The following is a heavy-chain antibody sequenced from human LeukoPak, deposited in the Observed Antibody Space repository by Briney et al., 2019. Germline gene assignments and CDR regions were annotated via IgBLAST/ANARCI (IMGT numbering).Heavy chain of an antibody. D-gene: IGHD6-19*01. CDR3: ARGWQWLVVGVYYFDY. J-gene: IGHJ4*02. V-gene: IGHV4-39*07. CDR1: GGSISNSNYY. Sequence: SETLSLTCTVSGGSISNSNYYWAWIRQPPGKGLEWIGSINYSGNTYYHPSLKSRVTISVDTSKNQFSLKLSSVTAADTAVYYCARGWQWLVVGVYYFDYWGQGTLVTVSS. CDR2: INYSGNT.